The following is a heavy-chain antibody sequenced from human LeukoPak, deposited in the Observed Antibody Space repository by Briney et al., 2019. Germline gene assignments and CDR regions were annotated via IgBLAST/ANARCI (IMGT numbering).Heavy chain of an antibody. CDR1: GGSISSGGYY. D-gene: IGHD1-7*01. V-gene: IGHV4-39*01. J-gene: IGHJ6*02. CDR3: ARHKGAGTTNYDGMDV. CDR2: IFYSGTT. Sequence: SETLSLTCTVSGGSISSGGYYWGWVRQPPGKGLEWVASIFYSGTTYYNPSLKSRLTISIDTSKKQFSLKLNSLTAADTAVYCARHKGAGTTNYDGMDVWGQGATVTVSS.